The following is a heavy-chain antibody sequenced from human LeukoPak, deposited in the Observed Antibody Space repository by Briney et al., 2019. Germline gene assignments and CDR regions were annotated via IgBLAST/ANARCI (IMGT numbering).Heavy chain of an antibody. D-gene: IGHD2-15*01. CDR2: ISYDGSNK. Sequence: GGSLRLSCAASGFTFSSYGMHWVRQAPGKGLEWVAVISYDGSNKYCADSVKGRFTISRDNSKNTLYLQMNSLRAEDTAMYYCAKLSVVVAATTQLDYWGQGTLVTVSS. CDR1: GFTFSSYG. V-gene: IGHV3-30*18. CDR3: AKLSVVVAATTQLDY. J-gene: IGHJ4*02.